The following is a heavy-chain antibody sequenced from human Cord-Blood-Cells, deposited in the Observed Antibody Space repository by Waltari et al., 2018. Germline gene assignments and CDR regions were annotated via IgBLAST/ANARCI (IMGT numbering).Heavy chain of an antibody. J-gene: IGHJ4*02. Sequence: QVQLVESGGGVVQPGRSLRLSCAASGFTFSSYAMHWVRQAPGKGLGWVAVISYDGSNKYYADSVKGRFTISRDNSKNTLYLQMNSLRAEDTAVYYCARETALTAASFDYWGQGTLVTVSS. CDR3: ARETALTAASFDY. CDR2: ISYDGSNK. V-gene: IGHV3-30-3*01. D-gene: IGHD6-13*01. CDR1: GFTFSSYA.